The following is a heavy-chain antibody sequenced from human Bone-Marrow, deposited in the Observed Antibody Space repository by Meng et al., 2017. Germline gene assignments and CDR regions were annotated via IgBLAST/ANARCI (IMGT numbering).Heavy chain of an antibody. V-gene: IGHV1-18*01. CDR3: ARAPPELLWFGECDV. J-gene: IGHJ6*02. CDR1: GYTFTSYG. D-gene: IGHD3-10*01. Sequence: ASVKVSCKASGYTFTSYGISWVRQAPGQGLEWMGWISAYNGNTNYAQKLQGRVTMTTDTSTSTAYMELRSLRSDDTAVYYWARAPPELLWFGECDVWGQGTTVTVSS. CDR2: ISAYNGNT.